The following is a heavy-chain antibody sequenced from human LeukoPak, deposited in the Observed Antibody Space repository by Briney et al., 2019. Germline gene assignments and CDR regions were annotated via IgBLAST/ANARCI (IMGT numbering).Heavy chain of an antibody. D-gene: IGHD3-10*01. V-gene: IGHV3-30*18. CDR3: AKDFGEAAFDI. J-gene: IGHJ3*02. CDR1: GFTFSTYD. Sequence: GVAVRLSCAASGFTFSTYDMHWVRQAPGKGLEWVAIISYDGSDKYYADSVKGRFTISRDNSKNTLYLQMNSLRAEDTAVYYCAKDFGEAAFDIWGQGTMVTVSS. CDR2: ISYDGSDK.